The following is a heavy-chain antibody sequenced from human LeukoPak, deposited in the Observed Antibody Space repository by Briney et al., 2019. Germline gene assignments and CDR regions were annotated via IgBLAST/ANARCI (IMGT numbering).Heavy chain of an antibody. CDR3: ATGHSSGWFDY. CDR2: IFYPTTT. J-gene: IGHJ4*02. D-gene: IGHD6-19*01. Sequence: SETLSLTCTVSRGSVSSDYWSWIRQSPGKGLEWIGYIFYPTTTNYDPSLRSRVTMSLDTSNNQFSLDLTSVTGADTAVYFCATGHSSGWFDYWGQGTLVAVSS. CDR1: RGSVSSDY. V-gene: IGHV4-59*02.